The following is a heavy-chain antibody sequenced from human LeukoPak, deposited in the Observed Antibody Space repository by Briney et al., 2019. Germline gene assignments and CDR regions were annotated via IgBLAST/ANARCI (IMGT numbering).Heavy chain of an antibody. Sequence: GASVKVSCKASGYTFTSYYMHWVRPAPGQGLEWMGIINPSGGSTSYAQKFQGRVTMTRDTSISTAYMELSRLRSDDTAVYYCARDSSGWYTDFDYWGQGTLVTVSS. V-gene: IGHV1-46*01. CDR1: GYTFTSYY. CDR2: INPSGGST. CDR3: ARDSSGWYTDFDY. D-gene: IGHD6-19*01. J-gene: IGHJ4*02.